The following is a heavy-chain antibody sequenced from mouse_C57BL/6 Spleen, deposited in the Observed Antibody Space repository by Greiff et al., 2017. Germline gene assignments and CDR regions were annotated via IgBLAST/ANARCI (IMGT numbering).Heavy chain of an antibody. V-gene: IGHV1-64*01. J-gene: IGHJ1*03. CDR2: IHPNSGST. Sequence: QVQLKQPGAELVKPGASVKLSCKASGYTFTSYWMHWVKQRPGQGLEWIGMIHPNSGSTNYNEKFKSKATLTVDKSSSTAYMQLSSLISEDSAVYYCARERGRYFDVWGTGTTVTVSS. CDR3: ARERGRYFDV. CDR1: GYTFTSYW.